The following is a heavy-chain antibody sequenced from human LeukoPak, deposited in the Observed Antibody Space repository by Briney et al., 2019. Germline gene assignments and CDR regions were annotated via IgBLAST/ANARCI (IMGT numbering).Heavy chain of an antibody. CDR2: ISSSSSTI. D-gene: IGHD3-22*01. J-gene: IGHJ4*02. V-gene: IGHV3-48*02. Sequence: GGSLRLSCAASGFTFSSYSMNWVRQAPGKGLEWVSYISSSSSTIYYADSVKGRFTISRDNAKNSLYLQMNSLRDEDTAVYYCARTYYYDSSGYYYPSGFDYWGQGTLVTVCS. CDR3: ARTYYYDSSGYYYPSGFDY. CDR1: GFTFSSYS.